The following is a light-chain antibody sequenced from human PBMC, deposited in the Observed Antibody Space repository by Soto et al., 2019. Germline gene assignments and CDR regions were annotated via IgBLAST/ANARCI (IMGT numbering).Light chain of an antibody. V-gene: IGKV1-5*01. Sequence: IQMTQSPSTRSASVGDRLTITCRASQSISNWLAWYQQTPGKAPKLLIYDASSLESGVPSRISGSGSGTEFPLTISRLQPDDSATYYCQHYNSYWTFGQGTKVDIK. CDR3: QHYNSYWT. J-gene: IGKJ1*01. CDR1: QSISNW. CDR2: DAS.